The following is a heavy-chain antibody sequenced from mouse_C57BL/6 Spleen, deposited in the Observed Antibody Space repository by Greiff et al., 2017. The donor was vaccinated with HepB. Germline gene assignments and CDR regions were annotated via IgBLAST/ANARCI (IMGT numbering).Heavy chain of an antibody. J-gene: IGHJ1*03. V-gene: IGHV1-64*01. Sequence: QVQLQQPGAELVKPGASVKLSCKASGYTFTSYWMHWVKQRPGQGLEWIGMIHPNSGSTNYNEKFKSKATLTVDKSSSTAYMQLSSLTSEDSAVYYCASLYDGYFDWYFDVWGTGTTVTVSS. CDR2: IHPNSGST. CDR1: GYTFTSYW. CDR3: ASLYDGYFDWYFDV. D-gene: IGHD2-3*01.